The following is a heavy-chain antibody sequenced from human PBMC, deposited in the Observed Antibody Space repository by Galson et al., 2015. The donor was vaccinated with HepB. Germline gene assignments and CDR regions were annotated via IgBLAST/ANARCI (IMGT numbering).Heavy chain of an antibody. D-gene: IGHD1-26*01. V-gene: IGHV3-15*01. CDR3: IGPIVEPTTGWY. Sequence: SLRLSCAASGLTFSNAWMTWVRQAPGKGLEWLGRIKSKDNGGATEYAAPVKGRFTISRDDSKNTLYLQMNSLKMEDTAVYYCIGPIVEPTTGWYWGQGTLVTVSS. CDR1: GLTFSNAW. J-gene: IGHJ4*02. CDR2: IKSKDNGGAT.